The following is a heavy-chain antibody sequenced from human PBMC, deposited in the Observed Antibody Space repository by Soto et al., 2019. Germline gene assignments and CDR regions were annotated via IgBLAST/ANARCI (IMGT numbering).Heavy chain of an antibody. Sequence: QVQLVQSGAEVKKPGSSVKVSCKASGGTFSSYAISWVRQAPGQGLEWMGGIIPIFGTAKYAQKFQGIVTITADKSTSTAYKELSSLRSEDTAVYYCAKVLAAAGTEKYYYYGMDVWDQGTTVTVSS. CDR2: IIPIFGTA. CDR3: AKVLAAAGTEKYYYYGMDV. J-gene: IGHJ6*02. V-gene: IGHV1-69*06. CDR1: GGTFSSYA. D-gene: IGHD6-13*01.